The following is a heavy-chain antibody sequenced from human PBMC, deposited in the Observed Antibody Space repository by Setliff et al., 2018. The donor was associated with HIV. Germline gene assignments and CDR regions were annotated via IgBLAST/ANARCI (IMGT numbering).Heavy chain of an antibody. V-gene: IGHV5-51*01. Sequence: PGESLKISCKGSGYSFTSYWIAWVRQMPGKGLEWMGIIYPGDSDTRYSPSFQGQVTISAAKSISTAFLQWSSLKASDTAIYYCARHRHSGYYDVLTGVNWFDPWGQGTLVTVSS. CDR2: IYPGDSDT. CDR3: ARHRHSGYYDVLTGVNWFDP. CDR1: GYSFTSYW. D-gene: IGHD3-9*01. J-gene: IGHJ5*02.